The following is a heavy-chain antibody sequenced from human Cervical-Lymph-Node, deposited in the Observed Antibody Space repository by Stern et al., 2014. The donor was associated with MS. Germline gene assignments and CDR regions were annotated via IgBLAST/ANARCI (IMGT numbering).Heavy chain of an antibody. CDR2: IIPISAKS. CDR1: GGTFSRYA. V-gene: IGHV1-69*01. D-gene: IGHD1-14*01. Sequence: QVQLVQSGAEVKKPGSSVKVSCKASGGTFSRYAFSWVRQAPGQGLEWMGGIIPISAKSNYAQKFEGRVNLIADESTSTAYMELSSLRSEDAAVYCYTAWDNPMRFYGMDVWGQGTTVTVSS. J-gene: IGHJ6*02. CDR3: TAWDNPMRFYGMDV.